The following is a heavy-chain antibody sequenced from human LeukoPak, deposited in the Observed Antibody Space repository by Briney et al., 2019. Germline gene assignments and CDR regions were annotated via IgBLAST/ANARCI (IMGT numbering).Heavy chain of an antibody. V-gene: IGHV4-38-2*01. J-gene: IGHJ6*03. CDR3: ARQHDSYYYYYIDV. Sequence: PSETLSLTCAVSGYSISNNYYWVWIRQPPGRGLEWIGSLYHSDSAYYNTSLRSRVSMSVDTSKNQFSLTLSFVTAADTAVYYCARQHDSYYYYYIDVWGSGTTVTVPS. CDR2: LYHSDSA. CDR1: GYSISNNYY.